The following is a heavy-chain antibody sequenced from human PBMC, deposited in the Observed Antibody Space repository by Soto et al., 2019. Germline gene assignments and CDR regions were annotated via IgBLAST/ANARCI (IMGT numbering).Heavy chain of an antibody. J-gene: IGHJ4*02. CDR3: VRDKYSGYDFAV. V-gene: IGHV4-30-4*01. Sequence: PSETLSLTCSVSVASIAGGSYYLSWVRQPPGKGLEWIGYIPSRGRPFYNPSLTSRGTISADSSKNQLSLQLTSVTAADTAVYYCVRDKYSGYDFAVWGQGKVVTVSS. CDR2: IPSRGRP. D-gene: IGHD5-12*01. CDR1: VASIAGGSYY.